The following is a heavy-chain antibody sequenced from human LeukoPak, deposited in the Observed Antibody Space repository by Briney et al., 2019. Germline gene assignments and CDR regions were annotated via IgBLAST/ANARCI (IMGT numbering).Heavy chain of an antibody. Sequence: SVKVSCKASGGTFSSYAISWVRQAPGQGLEWMGGIIPIFGTANYAQKFQGRVTITADESTSTAYMELSSLRSEDTAVYYCARGTWSGYYTPFDYWGQGTLATVSS. CDR1: GGTFSSYA. V-gene: IGHV1-69*13. CDR3: ARGTWSGYYTPFDY. J-gene: IGHJ4*02. CDR2: IIPIFGTA. D-gene: IGHD3-3*01.